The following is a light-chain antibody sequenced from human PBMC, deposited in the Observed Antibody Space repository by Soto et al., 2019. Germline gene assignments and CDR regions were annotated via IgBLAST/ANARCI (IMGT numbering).Light chain of an antibody. V-gene: IGLV3-21*02. Sequence: SYELTQPPSVSVSPGQTARITCSGDALPKQYAYWYQQKPGQAPVLVVYDDSDRPSGIPERFSGSNSGNTATLTISRVEAGDEADYYCQVWDSSSDHYVFGTGTKV. CDR2: DDS. J-gene: IGLJ1*01. CDR3: QVWDSSSDHYV. CDR1: ALPKQY.